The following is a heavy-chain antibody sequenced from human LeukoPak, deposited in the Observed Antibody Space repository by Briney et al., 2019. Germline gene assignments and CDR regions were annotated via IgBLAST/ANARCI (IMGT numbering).Heavy chain of an antibody. J-gene: IGHJ6*03. CDR3: ARLNGNYGARHHYYYMDV. D-gene: IGHD4-17*01. CDR1: GYTFTGYY. CDR2: INPNSGGT. Sequence: GASVKVSCKASGYTFTGYYMHWVRQAPGQGLEWMGWINPNSGGTNYAQKFQGRVTMTRDTSISTAYMELSRLRSEDTAVYYCARLNGNYGARHHYYYMDVWGKGTTVTVSS. V-gene: IGHV1-2*02.